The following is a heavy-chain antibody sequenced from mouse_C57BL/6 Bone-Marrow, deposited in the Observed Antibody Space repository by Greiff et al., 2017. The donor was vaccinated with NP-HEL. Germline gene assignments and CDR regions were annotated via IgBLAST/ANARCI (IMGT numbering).Heavy chain of an antibody. CDR2: ISSGGSYT. CDR3: ARRYSCDPFAY. D-gene: IGHD2-12*01. J-gene: IGHJ3*01. V-gene: IGHV5-6*01. Sequence: DVHLVESGGDLVKPGGSLKLSCAASGFTFSSYGMYWVRQTPDKRLEWVATISSGGSYTYYPDNVKGRVTITRDKAKNTRYLQMSRLKSEDTAMYDFARRYSCDPFAYWGQGTLVTVSA. CDR1: GFTFSSYG.